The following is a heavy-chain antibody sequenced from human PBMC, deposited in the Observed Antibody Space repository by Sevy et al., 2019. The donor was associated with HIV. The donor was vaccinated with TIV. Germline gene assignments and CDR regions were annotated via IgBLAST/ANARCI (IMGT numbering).Heavy chain of an antibody. V-gene: IGHV3-9*01. CDR1: GFTFDDYT. J-gene: IGHJ4*02. CDR3: VKDRSGSYSFDN. Sequence: GGSLRLSCAASGFTFDDYTMNWVRQAPGKGLEWVSGISWSSGNIAYADSVEGRFTISRDNAKNSLYLQMNSLRIEDTALNYCVKDRSGSYSFDNWGQGTLVTVSS. D-gene: IGHD1-26*01. CDR2: ISWSSGNI.